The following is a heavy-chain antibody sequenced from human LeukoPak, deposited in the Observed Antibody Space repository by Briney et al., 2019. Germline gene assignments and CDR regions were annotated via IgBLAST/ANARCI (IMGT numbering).Heavy chain of an antibody. CDR1: GGSISSYY. D-gene: IGHD3-22*01. CDR3: ARDGYDSSGYSDY. CDR2: IYYSGST. V-gene: IGHV4-59*12. Sequence: SETLSLXCTVSGGSISSYYWSWIRRPPGKGLEWIGYIYYSGSTNYNPSLKSRVTISVDTSKDQFSLKPSSVTAADTAVYYCARDGYDSSGYSDYWGQGTLVTVSS. J-gene: IGHJ4*02.